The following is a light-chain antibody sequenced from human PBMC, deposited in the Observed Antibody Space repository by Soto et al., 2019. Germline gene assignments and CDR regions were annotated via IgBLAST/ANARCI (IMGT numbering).Light chain of an antibody. V-gene: IGKV3-15*01. CDR3: QQYNNWRKT. CDR1: QSVSSN. Sequence: EIVKTQSPATLSVSPGERATLSCRASQSVSSNLAWYQQKPGQAPRLLIYGASTRATGIPARFSGSGSGTEFTLTISSLQSEDFAVYYCQQYNNWRKTFGQGTKVEIQ. CDR2: GAS. J-gene: IGKJ1*01.